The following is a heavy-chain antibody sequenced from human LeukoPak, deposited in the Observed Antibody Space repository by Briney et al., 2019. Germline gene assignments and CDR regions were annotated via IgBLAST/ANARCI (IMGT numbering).Heavy chain of an antibody. D-gene: IGHD3/OR15-3a*01. CDR1: GFTVSSNY. V-gene: IGHV3-53*01. CDR2: IYSGGST. Sequence: GGSLRLSCAASGFTVSSNYMSWVRQAPGKGLEWVSVIYSGGSTYYTDSVKGRFTIPRDNSKNTLYLQMNSLRAEDTAVYYCAKLSMDSYYFDYWGQGTLVTVSS. CDR3: AKLSMDSYYFDY. J-gene: IGHJ4*02.